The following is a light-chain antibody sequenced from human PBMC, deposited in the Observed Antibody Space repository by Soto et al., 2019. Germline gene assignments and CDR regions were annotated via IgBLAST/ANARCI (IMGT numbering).Light chain of an antibody. CDR2: GAS. CDR3: QQYNNWPPWT. Sequence: EIVMTQSPATLSVSPGERANLSCRASQSVSSNLAWYQQKPGQAPRLLIYGASTRATGIPARFSGSGSGTEFTLTISSLQSEDFAVYYCQQYNNWPPWTFGQGTKVDI. J-gene: IGKJ1*01. CDR1: QSVSSN. V-gene: IGKV3-15*01.